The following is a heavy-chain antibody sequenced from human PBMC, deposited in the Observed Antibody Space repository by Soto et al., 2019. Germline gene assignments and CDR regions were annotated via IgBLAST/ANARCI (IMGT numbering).Heavy chain of an antibody. Sequence: QVQLQESGPGLVKPSQTLSLTCTVSGGSISSGGYYWSWIRQHPGKGLEWLGYIYYSGSTYYNPSHKSRVTKAGDTSKNQFYLKLSSVTAADSGVYYCARGATGHYGFWSGLNYYYYYYMDVCGKGTTVTVSS. CDR2: IYYSGST. D-gene: IGHD3-3*01. J-gene: IGHJ6*03. V-gene: IGHV4-31*03. CDR1: GGSISSGGYY. CDR3: ARGATGHYGFWSGLNYYYYYYMDV.